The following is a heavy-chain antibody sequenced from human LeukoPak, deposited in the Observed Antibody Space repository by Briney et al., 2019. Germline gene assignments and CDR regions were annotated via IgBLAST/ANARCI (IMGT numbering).Heavy chain of an antibody. CDR2: ISSSSSYI. Sequence: TGGSLRLSCAASGFTFSSYSMNWVRQAPGKGLEWVSSISSSSSYIYYADSVKGRFTISRDNAKNSLYLQMNSLRAEDTAVYYCARTIAAHRNSYYFDYWGQGTLVTVSS. V-gene: IGHV3-21*01. CDR1: GFTFSSYS. D-gene: IGHD6-6*01. J-gene: IGHJ4*02. CDR3: ARTIAAHRNSYYFDY.